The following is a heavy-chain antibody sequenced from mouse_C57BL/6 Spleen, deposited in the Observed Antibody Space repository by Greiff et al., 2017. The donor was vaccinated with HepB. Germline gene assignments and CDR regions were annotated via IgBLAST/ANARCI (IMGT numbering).Heavy chain of an antibody. Sequence: EVKLMESGPELVKPGASVKISCKASGYSFTGYYMNWVKQSPEKSLEWIGEINPSTGGTTYNQKFKAKATLTVDKSSSTAYMQLKSLTSEDSAVYYCARMDYWGQRTSVTVSS. CDR1: GYSFTGYY. V-gene: IGHV1-42*01. CDR2: INPSTGGT. J-gene: IGHJ4*01. CDR3: ARMDY.